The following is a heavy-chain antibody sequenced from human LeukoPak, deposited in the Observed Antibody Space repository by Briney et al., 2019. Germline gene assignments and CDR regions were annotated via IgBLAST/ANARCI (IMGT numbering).Heavy chain of an antibody. CDR2: IYFNGGT. Sequence: PSETLSLTCSVSGASLSPHYWSWVRQAPGKGLEWIGYIYFNGGTNYNPSPKSRVTISVDTSKNQFSLKLRSVTAADTAVYYCARDDDSYSRSHYWGPGTLVLVSA. J-gene: IGHJ4*02. D-gene: IGHD6-6*01. CDR3: ARDDDSYSRSHY. CDR1: GASLSPHY. V-gene: IGHV4-59*11.